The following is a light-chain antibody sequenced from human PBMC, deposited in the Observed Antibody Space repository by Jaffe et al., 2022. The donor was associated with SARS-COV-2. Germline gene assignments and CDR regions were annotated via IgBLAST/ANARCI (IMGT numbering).Light chain of an antibody. CDR1: QSVGSY. V-gene: IGKV3-11*01. J-gene: IGKJ1*01. Sequence: ETVLTQSPASLSLSPGERATLSCRASQSVGSYLAWYQQKPGQAPRLLIYDASSRATGIPARFSASGSGTDFTLTISSLEPEDFAVYYCQQRDNWPTFGQGTKVEIK. CDR3: QQRDNWPT. CDR2: DAS.